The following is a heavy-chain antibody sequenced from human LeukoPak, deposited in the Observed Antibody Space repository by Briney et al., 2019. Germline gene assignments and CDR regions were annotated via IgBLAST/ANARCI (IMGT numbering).Heavy chain of an antibody. CDR3: ARERFCSSGSCNGIDY. J-gene: IGHJ4*02. D-gene: IGHD2-15*01. V-gene: IGHV3-66*01. CDR1: GFTVSSDY. Sequence: GGSLRLSCAASGFTVSSDYMSWVRQAPGKGLEWVSLIYSGGSTYYADSVKGRFTISRDSSKNTLYLQMYSLRAEDTAVYYCARERFCSSGSCNGIDYWGQGTLVTVSS. CDR2: IYSGGST.